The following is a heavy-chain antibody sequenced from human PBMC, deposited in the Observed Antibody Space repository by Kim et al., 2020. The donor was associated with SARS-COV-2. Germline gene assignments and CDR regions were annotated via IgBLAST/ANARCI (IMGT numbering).Heavy chain of an antibody. D-gene: IGHD3-22*01. CDR1: GYTFTSYG. Sequence: ASVKVSCKASGYTFTSYGISWVRQAPGQGLEWMGWISAYNGNTNYAQKLQGRVTMTTDTSTSTAYMELRSLRSDDTAVYYCARDAPLYYYDSSGRKHHDYWGQGTLVTVSS. J-gene: IGHJ4*02. CDR2: ISAYNGNT. CDR3: ARDAPLYYYDSSGRKHHDY. V-gene: IGHV1-18*01.